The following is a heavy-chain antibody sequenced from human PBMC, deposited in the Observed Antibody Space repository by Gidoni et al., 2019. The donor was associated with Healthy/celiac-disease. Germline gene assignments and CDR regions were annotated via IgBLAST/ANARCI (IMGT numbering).Heavy chain of an antibody. Sequence: EVQLVESGGGLVKPGGSLIRSCAASGVTFSTYSMNWIRQAPGKGLEWVSSISSSSSYIYYADSVKGRFTISRDNAKNSLYLQMNSLRAEDTAVYYCARDSGEYGVVLRFLEWRGGWFDPWGQGTLVTVSS. J-gene: IGHJ5*02. CDR2: ISSSSSYI. CDR1: GVTFSTYS. V-gene: IGHV3-21*01. CDR3: ARDSGEYGVVLRFLEWRGGWFDP. D-gene: IGHD3-3*01.